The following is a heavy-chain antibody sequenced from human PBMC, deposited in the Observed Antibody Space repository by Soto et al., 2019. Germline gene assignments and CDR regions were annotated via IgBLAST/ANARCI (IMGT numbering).Heavy chain of an antibody. CDR3: ARGGATIFGVIDS. D-gene: IGHD3-3*02. CDR1: GGTFSSYA. CDR2: IIPIFGTA. J-gene: IGHJ4*02. V-gene: IGHV1-69*05. Sequence: SVKVSCKASGGTFSSYAISWVRQAPGQGLEWMGGIIPIFGTANYAQRFRGRVSMTRDTSTANTVSLELTSLTSDDTAVYYCARGGATIFGVIDSWGQGTRVTVSS.